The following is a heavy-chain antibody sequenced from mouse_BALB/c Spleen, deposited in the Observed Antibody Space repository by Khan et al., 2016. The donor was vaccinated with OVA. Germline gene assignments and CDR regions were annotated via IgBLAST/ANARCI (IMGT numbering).Heavy chain of an antibody. CDR1: GFSLTTYG. J-gene: IGHJ3*01. V-gene: IGHV2-2*02. CDR3: ARNYDYDEGLAY. CDR2: IWSGGST. D-gene: IGHD2-4*01. Sequence: QVQLQQSGPGLVQPSQSLSITCTVSGFSLTTYGVHWVRQSPGKGLEWLGVIWSGGSTDYNAAFISRLSISKDNSKSQVFFKMNSLQVNDTAIYYCARNYDYDEGLAYWGQGTLVTVSA.